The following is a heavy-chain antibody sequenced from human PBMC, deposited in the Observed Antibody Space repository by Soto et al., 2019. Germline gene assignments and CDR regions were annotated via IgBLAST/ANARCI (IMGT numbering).Heavy chain of an antibody. CDR1: GFTLSDYG. CDR3: ARDPGRDSPIDY. V-gene: IGHV3-33*01. CDR2: IWHDGGAK. Sequence: VPLVESGGGVVQPGRSLRLSCTASGFTLSDYGMHWVRQAPGKGLEWVAVIWHDGGAKYYAESVTGRITISRDNSKNTVHLQIDSLGAEDTALYYCARDPGRDSPIDYWGQGTLVTVSS. D-gene: IGHD3-22*01. J-gene: IGHJ4*02.